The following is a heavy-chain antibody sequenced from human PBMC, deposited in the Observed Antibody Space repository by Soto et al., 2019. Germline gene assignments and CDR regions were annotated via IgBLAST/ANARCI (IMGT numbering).Heavy chain of an antibody. CDR1: GFSLSDAKTG. CDR3: ARTLAKSLPSSPWTWGPKKTSDSVWNFDF. D-gene: IGHD6-19*01. J-gene: IGHJ4*02. Sequence: QVTLKESGPVLVKPTETLTLTCTVSGFSLSDAKTGVSWIRQLPGKALEWLAHIASNGAESYNTRLRNRLTISSDSSTSQVVLIMTNVDPEDTATYFCARTLAKSLPSSPWTWGPKKTSDSVWNFDFWGQGALVTVSS. CDR2: IASNGAE. V-gene: IGHV2-26*01.